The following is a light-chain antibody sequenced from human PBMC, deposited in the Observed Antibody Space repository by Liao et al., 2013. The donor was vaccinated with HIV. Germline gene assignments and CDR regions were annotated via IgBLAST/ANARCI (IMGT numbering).Light chain of an antibody. CDR1: RLGDKY. Sequence: SYELTQPPSVSVSPGQTASITCSGDRLGDKYACWYQQKPGQSPVLVIYQDFKRPSGIPERFSGSNSGNTATLTISGTQAMDEADYYCQAWDTSTAYVFGPGTRVTVL. CDR3: QAWDTSTAYV. V-gene: IGLV3-1*01. CDR2: QDF. J-gene: IGLJ1*01.